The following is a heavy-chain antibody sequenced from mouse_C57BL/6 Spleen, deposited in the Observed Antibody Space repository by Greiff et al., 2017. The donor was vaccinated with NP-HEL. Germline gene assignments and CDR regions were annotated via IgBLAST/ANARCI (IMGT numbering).Heavy chain of an antibody. J-gene: IGHJ4*01. CDR2: INYDGSST. CDR3: ARDRGYYGSFYAMDY. D-gene: IGHD1-1*01. Sequence: EVMLVESEGGLVQPGSSMKLSCTASGFTFSDYYMAWVRQVPEKGLEWVANINYDGSSTYYLDSLKSRFIISRDNAKNILYLQMSSLKSEDTATYYCARDRGYYGSFYAMDYWGQGTSVTVSS. V-gene: IGHV5-16*01. CDR1: GFTFSDYY.